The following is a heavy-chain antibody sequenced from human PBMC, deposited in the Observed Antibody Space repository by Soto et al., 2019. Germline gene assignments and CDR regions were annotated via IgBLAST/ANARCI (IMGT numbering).Heavy chain of an antibody. J-gene: IGHJ6*02. CDR1: GFTFSSYA. CDR2: ISGSGGST. V-gene: IGHV3-23*01. D-gene: IGHD4-17*01. CDR3: AKDLDYGDYGYYYYYGMDV. Sequence: GGSLRLSCAASGFTFSSYAMSWVRQAPGKGLEWVSAISGSGGSTYYADSVKGRFTISRDNSKNTLYLQMNSLRAEDTAVYYCAKDLDYGDYGYYYYYGMDVWGQGTTVTVSS.